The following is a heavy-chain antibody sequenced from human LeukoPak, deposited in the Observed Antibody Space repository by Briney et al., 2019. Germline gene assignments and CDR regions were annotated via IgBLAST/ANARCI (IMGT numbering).Heavy chain of an antibody. CDR2: IYPGDSDT. J-gene: IGHJ5*02. CDR1: GYNFSNYW. Sequence: GESLKISCKGSGYNFSNYWICWVRQMPGKGLEWMGIIYPGDSDTRYSPSFQGQVTISADKSISTAYLQWSSLTASDTAMFYCARQAACYADVCWFDPWGQGTLVTVSS. D-gene: IGHD2-2*01. V-gene: IGHV5-51*01. CDR3: ARQAACYADVCWFDP.